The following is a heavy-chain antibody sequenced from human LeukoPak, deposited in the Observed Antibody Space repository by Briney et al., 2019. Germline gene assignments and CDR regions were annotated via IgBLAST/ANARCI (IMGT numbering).Heavy chain of an antibody. V-gene: IGHV3-7*01. D-gene: IGHD3-22*01. CDR2: IKQDGSEK. Sequence: GGSLRLSCAASGFTFSSYWMSWVRQAPGKGLEWVANIKQDGSEKYYVDSVKGRFTISRDNAKNTLYLQMNSLRAEDTAVYYCARSDSSGLNSAEYFQHWGQGTLVTVSS. CDR3: ARSDSSGLNSAEYFQH. CDR1: GFTFSSYW. J-gene: IGHJ1*01.